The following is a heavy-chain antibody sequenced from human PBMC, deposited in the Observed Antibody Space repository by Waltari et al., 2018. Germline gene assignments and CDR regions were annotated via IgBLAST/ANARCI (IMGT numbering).Heavy chain of an antibody. D-gene: IGHD1-20*01. CDR2: IYHSGST. Sequence: QVQLQESGPGLVKPSGPLSLTSAVPGDSISSSNWWSWVRQPPGKGLEWIGEIYHSGSTNYNPSLKSRVTISVDKSKNQFSLKLTSVTAADTAVYYCATDNWNRYSFDIWGQGTMVTVSS. CDR3: ATDNWNRYSFDI. CDR1: GDSISSSNW. V-gene: IGHV4-4*02. J-gene: IGHJ3*02.